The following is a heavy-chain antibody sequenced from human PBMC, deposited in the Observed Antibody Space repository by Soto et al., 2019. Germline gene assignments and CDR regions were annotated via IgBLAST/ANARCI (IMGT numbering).Heavy chain of an antibody. V-gene: IGHV3-23*01. CDR2: ISGSGGST. D-gene: IGHD3-3*01. Sequence: GGSLRLSCAASGFTFSSYAMSWVRQAPGKGLEWVSAISGSGGSTYYADSVKGRFTISRDNSKNTLYRQMKSLRAEDTAVYYCAKGVEDFWSGPRYYFDYWGQGTLVTVSS. CDR3: AKGVEDFWSGPRYYFDY. CDR1: GFTFSSYA. J-gene: IGHJ4*02.